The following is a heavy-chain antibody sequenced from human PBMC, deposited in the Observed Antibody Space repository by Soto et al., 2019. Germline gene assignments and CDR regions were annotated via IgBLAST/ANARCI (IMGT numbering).Heavy chain of an antibody. CDR1: GFTFWSYA. CDR3: ARDQGYDSSGYYVY. J-gene: IGHJ4*02. D-gene: IGHD3-22*01. V-gene: IGHV3-30-3*01. CDR2: ISYEGSNK. Sequence: GGSLRLSCAASGFTFWSYAMHWVRQAPGKGLQWVAVISYEGSNKYYADSVKGRFTISRDNSKNTLYLQMNSLRAEDTAVYYCARDQGYDSSGYYVYWGQGTLVTVSS.